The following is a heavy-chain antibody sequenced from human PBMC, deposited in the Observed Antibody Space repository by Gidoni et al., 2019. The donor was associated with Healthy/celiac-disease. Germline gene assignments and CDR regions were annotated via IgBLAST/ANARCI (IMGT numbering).Heavy chain of an antibody. D-gene: IGHD2-2*01. CDR3: AKPLIVVVPAALNDAFDI. Sequence: EVQLLESGGGLVQPGGSLRLSCAASGFTFSGYAMSWVRQAAGKGLEWVSAIIGSGGSTYYADSVKGRFTISRDNSKNTLYLQMNSLRAEDTAVYYCAKPLIVVVPAALNDAFDIWGQGTMVTVSS. V-gene: IGHV3-23*01. CDR1: GFTFSGYA. CDR2: IIGSGGST. J-gene: IGHJ3*02.